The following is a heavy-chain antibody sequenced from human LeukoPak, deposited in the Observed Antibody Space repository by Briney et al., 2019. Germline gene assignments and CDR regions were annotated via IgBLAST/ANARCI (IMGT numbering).Heavy chain of an antibody. Sequence: ASVKVSCKASGYTFTSYGISWVRQAPGQGLEWMGWISAYNGNTNYAQKLQGRVTMTTDTSTSTAYMELRSLRSDDTAVYYCARMFPGGLSYYDSSGYYGADAFDIWGQGTMVTVSS. J-gene: IGHJ3*02. CDR2: ISAYNGNT. CDR1: GYTFTSYG. V-gene: IGHV1-18*01. D-gene: IGHD3-22*01. CDR3: ARMFPGGLSYYDSSGYYGADAFDI.